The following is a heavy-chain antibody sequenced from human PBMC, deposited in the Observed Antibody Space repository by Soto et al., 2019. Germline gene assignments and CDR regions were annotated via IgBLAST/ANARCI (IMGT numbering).Heavy chain of an antibody. Sequence: QVQLVESGGGVVQPGRSLRLSCAASGFTFSSYGMHWVRQAPGKGLEWVAVISYDGRNKYYADSVKGRFTISRDNSKNTLYLQMHSLRAEDTAVYYCVKDLSSGSYLVDYWGQGTMVTVSS. D-gene: IGHD1-26*01. CDR1: GFTFSSYG. CDR3: VKDLSSGSYLVDY. CDR2: ISYDGRNK. V-gene: IGHV3-30*18. J-gene: IGHJ4*02.